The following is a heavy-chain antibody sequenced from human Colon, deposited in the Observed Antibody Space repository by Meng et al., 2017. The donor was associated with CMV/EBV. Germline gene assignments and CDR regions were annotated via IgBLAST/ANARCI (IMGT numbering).Heavy chain of an antibody. CDR1: GVTFSTHA. CDR3: AREPSFGDYDY. V-gene: IGHV3-33*01. Sequence: SWAASGVTFSTHAMHWVRQAPGKGLEWVGVIWNDGTYIYYGDSVKGRFTISRDNSKNSLYLQMNSLRAEDTAVYYCAREPSFGDYDYWGQGTLVTVSS. D-gene: IGHD4-17*01. CDR2: IWNDGTYI. J-gene: IGHJ4*02.